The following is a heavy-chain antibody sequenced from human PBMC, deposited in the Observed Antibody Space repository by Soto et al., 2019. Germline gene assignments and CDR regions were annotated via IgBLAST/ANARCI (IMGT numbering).Heavy chain of an antibody. CDR3: ARDQITIFGVVRYYYYGMDV. CDR1: GYSISSGYY. V-gene: IGHV4-38-2*02. CDR2: IDHSGCS. J-gene: IGHJ6*02. Sequence: SETLSLTCAVSGYSISSGYYWGWIGQPPGKGLEWIGSIDHSGCSYYYPSFKSRVNISVDRSKNQFSLKLSSVTAADTAVYYCARDQITIFGVVRYYYYGMDVWGQGTTVTVSS. D-gene: IGHD3-3*01.